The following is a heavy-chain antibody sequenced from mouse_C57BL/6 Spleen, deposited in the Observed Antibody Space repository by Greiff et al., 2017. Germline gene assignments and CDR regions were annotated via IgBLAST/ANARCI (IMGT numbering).Heavy chain of an antibody. CDR3: ARAYYDYAPLYYAMDY. Sequence: QVQLKESGAELVKPGASVKISCKASGYAFSSYWMNWVKQRPGKGLEWIGQIYPGDGDTNYNGKFKGKATLTADKSSSTAYMRLGSLTFGDSAFFFCARAYYDYAPLYYAMDYWGQETSVTVSS. V-gene: IGHV1-80*01. D-gene: IGHD2-4*01. CDR1: GYAFSSYW. CDR2: IYPGDGDT. J-gene: IGHJ4*01.